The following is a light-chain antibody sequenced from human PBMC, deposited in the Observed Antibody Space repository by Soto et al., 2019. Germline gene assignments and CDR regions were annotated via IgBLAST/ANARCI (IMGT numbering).Light chain of an antibody. CDR3: QQYGSSPTWT. Sequence: EIVFTQSPGTLSLSPGERATLSCRASQSVSSSYLAWYQQKPGQAPRLLIYGASSRANGIPDRFSGSGSGTDLTLTISRLEPEDFAVYDYQQYGSSPTWTFGQGTKVDIK. J-gene: IGKJ1*01. V-gene: IGKV3-20*01. CDR1: QSVSSSY. CDR2: GAS.